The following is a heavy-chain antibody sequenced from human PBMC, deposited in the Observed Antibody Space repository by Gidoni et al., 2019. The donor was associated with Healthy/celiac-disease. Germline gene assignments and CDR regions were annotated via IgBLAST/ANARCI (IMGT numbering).Heavy chain of an antibody. Sequence: QVQLVQSGAEVKKPGASVKVSCKSSGYTFSGYYMHWVRQAPGQGLEWMGWINPNSGGTNYAQKFQGWVTMTRDTSISTAYMVLSRLRSDDTAVYYCARGSSPRYYYDSRNDAFDIWGQGTMVTVSS. CDR2: INPNSGGT. V-gene: IGHV1-2*04. J-gene: IGHJ3*02. CDR3: ARGSSPRYYYDSRNDAFDI. CDR1: GYTFSGYY. D-gene: IGHD3-22*01.